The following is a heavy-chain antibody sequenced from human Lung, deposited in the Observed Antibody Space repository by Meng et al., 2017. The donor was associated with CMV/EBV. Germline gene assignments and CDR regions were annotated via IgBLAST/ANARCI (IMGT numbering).Heavy chain of an antibody. CDR1: GFTFSDYG. Sequence: GGSLRLXCVGSGFTFSDYGMHWVRQAPGKGLEWVTFIRNDETNKYYADSVKGRFTISRDNSKNTLHLEMNSLRPEDTAVYYCAKDGGGNWWNTFHIRGQGXTVTVSS. J-gene: IGHJ3*02. CDR2: IRNDETNK. V-gene: IGHV3-30*02. D-gene: IGHD2-21*01. CDR3: AKDGGGNWWNTFHI.